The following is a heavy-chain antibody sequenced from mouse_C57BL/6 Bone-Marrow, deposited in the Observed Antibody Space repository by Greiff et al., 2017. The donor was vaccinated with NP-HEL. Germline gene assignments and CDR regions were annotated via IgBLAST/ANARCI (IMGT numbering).Heavy chain of an antibody. CDR3: ARGVLRYYAMDY. CDR2: IYPGDGDT. CDR1: GYAFSSSW. D-gene: IGHD1-1*01. V-gene: IGHV1-82*01. J-gene: IGHJ4*01. Sequence: LQESGPELVKPGASVKISCKASGYAFSSSWMNWVKQRPGKGLEWIGRIYPGDGDTNYNGKFKGKATLTADKSSSTAYMQLSSLTSEDSAVYFCARGVLRYYAMDYWGQGTSVTVSS.